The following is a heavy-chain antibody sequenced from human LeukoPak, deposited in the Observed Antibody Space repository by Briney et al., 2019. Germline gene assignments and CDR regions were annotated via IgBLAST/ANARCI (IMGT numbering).Heavy chain of an antibody. Sequence: ASVKVSCKASGYTFINYGISWVRQAPGQGLEWMGWISAYNGNTNSAQKLQGRVTVTTDTSTSTAYMELRSLRSDDTAVYYCAREGGIVVVPAAIQYNWFDPWGQGTLVTVSS. CDR3: AREGGIVVVPAAIQYNWFDP. D-gene: IGHD2-2*02. CDR2: ISAYNGNT. J-gene: IGHJ5*02. CDR1: GYTFINYG. V-gene: IGHV1-18*01.